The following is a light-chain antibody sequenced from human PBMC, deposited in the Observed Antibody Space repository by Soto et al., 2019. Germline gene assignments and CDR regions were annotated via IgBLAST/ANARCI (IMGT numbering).Light chain of an antibody. V-gene: IGKV3-20*01. CDR1: QSDSISN. CDR3: QQYDSSPLT. CDR2: GAS. J-gene: IGKJ4*01. Sequence: ELVFKQSPGTLSLSAGVRATLSSSSRQSDSISNLAWYQQKTGQAPRLLIYGASSRATGIPDRFSGSGSGTDFTLTISRLEPEDFAVYYCQQYDSSPLTFGGGTKVEIK.